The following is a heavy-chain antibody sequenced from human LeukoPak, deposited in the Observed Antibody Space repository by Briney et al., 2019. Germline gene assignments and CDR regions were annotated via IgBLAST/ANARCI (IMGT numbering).Heavy chain of an antibody. CDR1: GFTFSSYG. J-gene: IGHJ4*02. CDR2: IWYDGSNK. D-gene: IGHD3-22*01. CDR3: ARASARLYYYDSSGYWGYLDY. V-gene: IGHV3-33*01. Sequence: EGSLRLSCAASGFTFSSYGMHWVRQAPGKGLEWVAVIWYDGSNKYYADSVKGRFTVSRDNSKNTLYLQMNSLRAEDTAVYYCARASARLYYYDSSGYWGYLDYWGQGTLVTVSS.